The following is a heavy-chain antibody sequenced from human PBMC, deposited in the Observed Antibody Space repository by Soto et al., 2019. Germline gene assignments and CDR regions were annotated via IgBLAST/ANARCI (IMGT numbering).Heavy chain of an antibody. V-gene: IGHV4-39*01. CDR1: GGSISSSSYY. CDR2: IYYSGST. D-gene: IGHD2-2*01. J-gene: IGHJ6*03. CDR3: ARQHGYCSSTSCYDYYYMDV. Sequence: SETLSLTCTVSGGSISSSSYYWGWIRQPPGKGLEWIGSIYYSGSTYYNPSLKSRVTISVDTSKNQFSLKLSSVTAADTAVYYCARQHGYCSSTSCYDYYYMDVWGKGTTVTVSS.